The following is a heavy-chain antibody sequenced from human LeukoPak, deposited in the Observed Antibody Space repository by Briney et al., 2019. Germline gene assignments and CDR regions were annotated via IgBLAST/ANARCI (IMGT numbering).Heavy chain of an antibody. D-gene: IGHD4-17*01. Sequence: GGSLRLSCAASGFTFRSYAIHWVRQAPGKGLEWVAVISYDEINKYYADSVKGRFTISRDNSKNTMYLQMNSLRGEDTAVYYCAKSHESGDYRSPNYYYYIDVWGKGTTVTVSS. J-gene: IGHJ6*03. V-gene: IGHV3-30-3*02. CDR3: AKSHESGDYRSPNYYYYIDV. CDR2: ISYDEINK. CDR1: GFTFRSYA.